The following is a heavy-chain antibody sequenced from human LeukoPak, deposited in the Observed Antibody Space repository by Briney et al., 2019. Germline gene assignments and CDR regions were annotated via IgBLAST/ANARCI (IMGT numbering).Heavy chain of an antibody. D-gene: IGHD3-10*01. J-gene: IGHJ4*02. CDR1: GGTFSSYA. V-gene: IGHV1-69*04. CDR3: ADLWFGEYYFDY. CDR2: IIPTLGIA. Sequence: GASVKVSCKASGGTFSSYAISWVRQAPGQGLEWMGRIIPTLGIANYAQKFQGRVTITADKSTSTAYMELSSLRSEDTAVYYCADLWFGEYYFDYWGQGTLVTVSS.